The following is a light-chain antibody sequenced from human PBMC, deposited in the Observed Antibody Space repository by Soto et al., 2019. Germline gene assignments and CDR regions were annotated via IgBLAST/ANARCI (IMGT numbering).Light chain of an antibody. Sequence: DIQMTQSPSTLSASVGDRVTITCRARQSISSWLAWYQQKPGKAPKLLIYQASSLESGVPSRFSGSGSGTEFTLTISSRQPDDFATYYCQQYNSYSPYTFGQGTKLEIK. CDR3: QQYNSYSPYT. CDR1: QSISSW. CDR2: QAS. V-gene: IGKV1-5*03. J-gene: IGKJ2*01.